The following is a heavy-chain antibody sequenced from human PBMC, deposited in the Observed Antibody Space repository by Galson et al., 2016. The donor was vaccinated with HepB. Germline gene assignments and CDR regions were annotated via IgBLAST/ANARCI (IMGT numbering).Heavy chain of an antibody. Sequence: SLRLSCAASGFNLINAWMNWVRQAPGKGLEWVGRIKTKTDGGTTDYAAPVKARFTISSDDSRSTVYLQMDSLKTEDTGVYYCTTGTGTADYWGQGTLVTVSS. CDR3: TTGTGTADY. V-gene: IGHV3-15*07. CDR1: GFNLINAW. CDR2: IKTKTDGGTT. D-gene: IGHD1/OR15-1a*01. J-gene: IGHJ4*02.